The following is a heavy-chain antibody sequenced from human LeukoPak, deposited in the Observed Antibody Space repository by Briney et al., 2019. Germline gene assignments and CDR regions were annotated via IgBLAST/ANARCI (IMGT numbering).Heavy chain of an antibody. CDR1: GLTFSSYG. Sequence: GGSLRLSCAASGLTFSSYGMHWVRQAPGKGLEWVAFIRYDGSNKYYADSVKGRFTISRDNSKNTLYLQMNSLRAEDTAVYYCARGLSSPYSSSWNWFDPWGQGTLVTVSS. J-gene: IGHJ5*02. V-gene: IGHV3-30*02. CDR3: ARGLSSPYSSSWNWFDP. D-gene: IGHD6-13*01. CDR2: IRYDGSNK.